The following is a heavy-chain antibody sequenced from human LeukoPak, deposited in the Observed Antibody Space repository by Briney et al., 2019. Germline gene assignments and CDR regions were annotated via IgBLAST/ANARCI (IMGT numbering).Heavy chain of an antibody. CDR3: ARDQWDTAMVYFDY. D-gene: IGHD5-18*01. CDR1: GFTFDDYA. CDR2: ISGDGGPT. V-gene: IGHV3-43*02. J-gene: IGHJ4*02. Sequence: GGSLRLSCAASGFTFDDYAMHWVRQAPGKGLEWVSLISGDGGPTYYADSVKGRFTISRDNSKNSLYLQMNSLRAEDTAVYYCARDQWDTAMVYFDYWGQGTLVTVSS.